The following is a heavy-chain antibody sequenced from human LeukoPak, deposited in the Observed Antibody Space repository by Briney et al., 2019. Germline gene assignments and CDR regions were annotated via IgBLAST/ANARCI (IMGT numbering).Heavy chain of an antibody. CDR2: ISGSGGST. Sequence: PGGSLRLSCATSGFTFSSYAMSWVRQAPGKGLEWVSAISGSGGSTYYADSVKGRFTISRDNSKNTLYLQMNSLRAEDTAVYYCAKDASYSSGWDLFDYWGQGTLVTVSS. J-gene: IGHJ4*02. CDR1: GFTFSSYA. CDR3: AKDASYSSGWDLFDY. V-gene: IGHV3-23*01. D-gene: IGHD6-19*01.